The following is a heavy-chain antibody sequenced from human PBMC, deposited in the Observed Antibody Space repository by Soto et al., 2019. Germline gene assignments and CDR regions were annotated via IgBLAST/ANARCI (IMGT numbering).Heavy chain of an antibody. D-gene: IGHD5-12*01. V-gene: IGHV3-30-3*01. CDR1: GFTFSSYA. CDR2: ISYDGSNK. CDR3: ARESGYSGYDYIDY. J-gene: IGHJ4*02. Sequence: QVQLVESGGGVVQPGRSLRLSCAASGFTFSSYAMHWVRQAPGTGLEWVAVISYDGSNKYYADSVKGRFTISRDNSKNTLYVQMDSLRSEDTAVYYCARESGYSGYDYIDYWGQGTLVTVSS.